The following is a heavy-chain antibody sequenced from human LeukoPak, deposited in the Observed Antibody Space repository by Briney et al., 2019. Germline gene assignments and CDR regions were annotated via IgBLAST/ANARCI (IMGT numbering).Heavy chain of an antibody. J-gene: IGHJ4*02. CDR2: ISYDGSNK. V-gene: IGHV3-30*04. D-gene: IGHD4-17*01. Sequence: GGSLRLSCAASGFTFSSYAMHWVRQAPGKGLEWVAVISYDGSNKYYADSVKGRFTISRDNSKNTLYLQMNSLRAEDTAVCYCARRDHGDYGEEYWGQGTLVTVSS. CDR1: GFTFSSYA. CDR3: ARRDHGDYGEEY.